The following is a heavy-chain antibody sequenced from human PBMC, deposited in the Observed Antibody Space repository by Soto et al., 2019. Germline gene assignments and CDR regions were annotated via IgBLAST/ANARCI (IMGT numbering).Heavy chain of an antibody. CDR3: ARERTVNDYNWFDP. D-gene: IGHD4-4*01. CDR1: GGSISSGGYS. CDR2: IYHSGST. V-gene: IGHV4-30-2*01. Sequence: SETLSLTCAVSGGSISSGGYSWSWIRQPPGKGLEWIGYIYHSGSTYHNPSLKSRVTISVDRSKNQFSLKLSSVTAADTAVYYCARERTVNDYNWFDPWGQGTLVTVSS. J-gene: IGHJ5*02.